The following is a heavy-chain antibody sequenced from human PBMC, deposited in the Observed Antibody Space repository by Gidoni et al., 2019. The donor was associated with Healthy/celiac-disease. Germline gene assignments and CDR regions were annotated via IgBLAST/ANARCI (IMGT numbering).Heavy chain of an antibody. CDR1: GSHFPSYG. CDR3: ARDLPGIAAVETLDY. J-gene: IGHJ4*02. CDR2: ISAYNGNT. V-gene: IGHV1-18*04. Sequence: QVQLVQSGAEVKKPGASVTVSCKASGSHFPSYGISWVRQAPGQGLEWMGWISAYNGNTNYAQKLQGRVTMTTDTSTSTAYMELRSLRSDDTAVYYCARDLPGIAAVETLDYWGQGTLVTVSS. D-gene: IGHD6-13*01.